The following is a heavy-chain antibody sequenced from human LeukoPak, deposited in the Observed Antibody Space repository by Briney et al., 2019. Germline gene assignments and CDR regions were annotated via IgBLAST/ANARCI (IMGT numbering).Heavy chain of an antibody. D-gene: IGHD5-12*01. Sequence: PGGSLRLSCAASGFTSSSYAMSWVRQAPGKGLEWVSAISGSGGSTYYADSVKGRFTISRDNSKNTLYLQMNSLRAEDTAVYYCAKDLVVATIWYYWGQGTLVTVSS. CDR2: ISGSGGST. CDR1: GFTSSSYA. V-gene: IGHV3-23*01. CDR3: AKDLVVATIWYY. J-gene: IGHJ4*02.